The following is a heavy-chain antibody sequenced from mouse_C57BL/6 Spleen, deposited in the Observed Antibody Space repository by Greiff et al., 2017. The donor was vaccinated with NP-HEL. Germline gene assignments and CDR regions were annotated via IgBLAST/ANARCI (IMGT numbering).Heavy chain of an antibody. CDR1: GYTFTSYW. V-gene: IGHV1-53*01. J-gene: IGHJ1*03. CDR3: ARGGYYGSSWYFDV. Sequence: QVQLQQPGTDLVKPGASVKLSCKASGYTFTSYWMHWVKQTPGQGLEWIGNINPSNGATNYTEKFKSKATMTVDKSYSTAYMQLSSLTSEDSAVYCCARGGYYGSSWYFDVWGTGTTVTVSS. D-gene: IGHD1-1*01. CDR2: INPSNGAT.